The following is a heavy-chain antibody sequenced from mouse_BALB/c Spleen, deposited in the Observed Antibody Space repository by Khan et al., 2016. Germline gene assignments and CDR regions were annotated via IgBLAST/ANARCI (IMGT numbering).Heavy chain of an antibody. CDR1: GFAFSSYD. Sequence: VESGGGLVKPGGSLKLSCAASGFAFSSYDMSWVRQTPEKRLEWVAYISSGGGITYYPDTVKGRFTISRDNAKNTLYLQMSSLKSEDTAMYYCARKGAYYGSSSPFAYWGQGTLVTVSA. D-gene: IGHD1-1*01. J-gene: IGHJ3*01. CDR2: ISSGGGIT. CDR3: ARKGAYYGSSSPFAY. V-gene: IGHV5-12-1*01.